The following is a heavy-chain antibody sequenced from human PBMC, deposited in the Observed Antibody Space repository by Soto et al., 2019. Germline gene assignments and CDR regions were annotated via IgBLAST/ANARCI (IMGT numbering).Heavy chain of an antibody. CDR3: ARRDQIAYYYGMDV. J-gene: IGHJ6*02. CDR1: AFTFSSYW. V-gene: IGHV3-74*01. Sequence: EVQLVESGGGLVQPGGSLRLSCAASAFTFSSYWMNWVRQAPGKGPVWVSRINSDGSITGYADSVKGRFTISRDNAKNKLYLQMNSLSAEDKAVYYCARRDQIAYYYGMDVWGQGTTVTVSS. D-gene: IGHD2-21*01. CDR2: INSDGSIT.